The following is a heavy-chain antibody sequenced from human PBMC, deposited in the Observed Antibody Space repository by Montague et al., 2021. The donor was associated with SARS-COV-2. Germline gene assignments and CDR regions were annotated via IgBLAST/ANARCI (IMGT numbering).Heavy chain of an antibody. Sequence: SETLSLTCTVSGGSISSYYWSWIRQPPGKGLELIGYIYYSGSTNYNPSLKSRVTVAVDTSKNQFSLKLSSVTAADTAVYYCAGKASRGITILGVVTASYYFDSWGQGTLVTVSS. CDR3: AGKASRGITILGVVTASYYFDS. CDR2: IYYSGST. J-gene: IGHJ4*02. CDR1: GGSISSYY. D-gene: IGHD3-3*01. V-gene: IGHV4-59*08.